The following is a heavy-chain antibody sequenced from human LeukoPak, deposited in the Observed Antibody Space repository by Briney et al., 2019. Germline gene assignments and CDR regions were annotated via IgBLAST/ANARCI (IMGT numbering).Heavy chain of an antibody. V-gene: IGHV4-59*01. CDR2: TYYSGST. CDR1: GGSISSYY. J-gene: IGHJ6*03. CDR3: ARVLADFGAIMDYYYYYMDV. Sequence: SETLSLTCTVSGGSISSYYWSWIRQPPGKGLEWIGYTYYSGSTNYNPSLKSRVTISVDTSKNQFSLKLSSVTAADTAVYYCARVLADFGAIMDYYYYYMDVWGKGTTVTVSS. D-gene: IGHD3-3*01.